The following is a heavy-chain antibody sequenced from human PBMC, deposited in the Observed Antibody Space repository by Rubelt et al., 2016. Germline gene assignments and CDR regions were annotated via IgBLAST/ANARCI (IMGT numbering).Heavy chain of an antibody. CDR2: INHSGAT. Sequence: QVQLQQWGAGLLKPSETLSLTCAVYGGSFSGFHWVWIRQPPGKGLEWIAEINHSGATTYNPSLKSRVTISIDTSKNQFSLRLTSVTAADTAVYYCVRYGGLYWGQGTLVTVSS. CDR1: GGSFSGFH. V-gene: IGHV4-34*02. CDR3: VRYGGLY. J-gene: IGHJ4*02. D-gene: IGHD4-23*01.